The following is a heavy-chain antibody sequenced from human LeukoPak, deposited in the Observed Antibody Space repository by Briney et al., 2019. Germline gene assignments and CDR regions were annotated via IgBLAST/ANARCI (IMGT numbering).Heavy chain of an antibody. V-gene: IGHV1-18*01. Sequence: ASVKVSCKASGYTFSTYGISWVRQAPGQGLEWMGWISAYNGNTKYAQKLQGRVTMTTDTSTTTAYMDLRSLRSDDTAVYYCARSYYDSSGYYYALDYWGQGTLVTVSS. J-gene: IGHJ4*02. CDR3: ARSYYDSSGYYYALDY. CDR1: GYTFSTYG. CDR2: ISAYNGNT. D-gene: IGHD3-22*01.